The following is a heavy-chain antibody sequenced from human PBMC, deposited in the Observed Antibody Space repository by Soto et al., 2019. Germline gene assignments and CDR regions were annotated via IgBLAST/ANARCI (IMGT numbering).Heavy chain of an antibody. CDR3: ARDPAP. CDR1: GGSISSGGYY. J-gene: IGHJ5*02. CDR2: IYNSGST. V-gene: IGHV4-31*03. Sequence: QVQLQESGPGLVKASQTLSLTCTVSGGSISSGGYYWSWIRQHPGKGLEWIGYIYNSGSTYYNPSPXSXXTISADTSKNQISLKLSSVTAADTAVYYCARDPAPWGQGTLVTVSS.